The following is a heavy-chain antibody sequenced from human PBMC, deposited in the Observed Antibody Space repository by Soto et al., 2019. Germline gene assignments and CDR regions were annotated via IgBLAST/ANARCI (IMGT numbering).Heavy chain of an antibody. CDR3: ARGAAVDYYYYMDV. CDR2: INAGNGNT. D-gene: IGHD6-25*01. CDR1: GYTFTSYA. Sequence: QVQLVQSGAEVKKPGASVKVSCKASGYTFTSYAMHWVRQAPGQRLEWMGWINAGNGNTKYSQKFQGRVTITRDTSASTAYMELSSLRSEDTAVYYCARGAAVDYYYYMDVWGKGTTVTVSS. J-gene: IGHJ6*03. V-gene: IGHV1-3*01.